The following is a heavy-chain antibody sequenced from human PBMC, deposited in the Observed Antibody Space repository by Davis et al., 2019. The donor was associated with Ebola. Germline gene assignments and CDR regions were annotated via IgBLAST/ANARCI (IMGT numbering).Heavy chain of an antibody. Sequence: ESLKISCAASGFTFSSYSMNWVRQAPGKGLEWIGYIYSGSTNYNPSLKSRVTISVDTSKNQFSLKLTSVTAADTAVYYCARLGYFDRMTLDYWGQGTLVTVSS. D-gene: IGHD3-9*01. J-gene: IGHJ4*02. CDR1: GFTFSSYS. V-gene: IGHV4-59*01. CDR3: ARLGYFDRMTLDY. CDR2: IYSGST.